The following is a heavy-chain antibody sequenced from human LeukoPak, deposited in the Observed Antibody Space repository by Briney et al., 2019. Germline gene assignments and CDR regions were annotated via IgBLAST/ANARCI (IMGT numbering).Heavy chain of an antibody. CDR1: GGSISSDY. Sequence: SETLSLTCTVSGGSISSDYWSWIRQPPGKGLEWIGYKYYSGRTNYNPSLKSRVTISVDTSKNQFSLKLSSVTAADTAVYYCARGGYTYGFDAFDIWGQGTMVTVSS. D-gene: IGHD5-18*01. J-gene: IGHJ3*02. V-gene: IGHV4-59*01. CDR2: KYYSGRT. CDR3: ARGGYTYGFDAFDI.